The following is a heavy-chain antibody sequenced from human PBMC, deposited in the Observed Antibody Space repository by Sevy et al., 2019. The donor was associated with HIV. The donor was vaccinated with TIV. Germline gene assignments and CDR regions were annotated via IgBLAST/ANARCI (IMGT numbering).Heavy chain of an antibody. CDR3: ARYSSGWYLPSYFDY. Sequence: SETLSLTCTVSGGSISSYYWSWIRQPAGNGLEWIGRIYTSGSTNYNPSLKSRVTMSVDTSKNQFSLKLSSVTAADTAVYYCARYSSGWYLPSYFDYWGQGTLVTVSS. V-gene: IGHV4-4*07. CDR1: GGSISSYY. D-gene: IGHD6-19*01. CDR2: IYTSGST. J-gene: IGHJ4*02.